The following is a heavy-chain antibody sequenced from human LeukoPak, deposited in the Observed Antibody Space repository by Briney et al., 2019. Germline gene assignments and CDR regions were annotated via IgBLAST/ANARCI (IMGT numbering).Heavy chain of an antibody. CDR1: GYTFTSYF. CDR2: INPSGGST. V-gene: IGHV1-46*01. CDR3: ARESSGYGYFDY. D-gene: IGHD5-12*01. Sequence: EASVKVSCKASGYTFTSYFMHWVRQAPGQGLEWMGIINPSGGSTTYAQKFQGRVTMTRDTSTSTVYMELSSLRSEDTAVYYCARESSGYGYFDYWGQGSLVTVSS. J-gene: IGHJ4*02.